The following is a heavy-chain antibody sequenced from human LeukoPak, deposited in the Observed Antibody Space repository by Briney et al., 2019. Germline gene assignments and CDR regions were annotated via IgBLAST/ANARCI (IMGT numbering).Heavy chain of an antibody. D-gene: IGHD1-26*01. CDR3: AAESLGGSRKDVFDI. CDR2: FDPEDDEA. J-gene: IGHJ3*02. CDR1: GYTLTELS. Sequence: ASVKVSCTVSGYTLTELSMNWVRQAPGKGLEWMGGFDPEDDEAIYAPKFQGRVTMTEDSSTDTAYMELSSLRSEDTAVYYCAAESLGGSRKDVFDIWGQGTLVTVSS. V-gene: IGHV1-24*01.